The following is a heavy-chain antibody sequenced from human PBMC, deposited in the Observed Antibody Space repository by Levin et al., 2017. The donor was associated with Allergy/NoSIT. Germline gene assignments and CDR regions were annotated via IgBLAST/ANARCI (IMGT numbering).Heavy chain of an antibody. CDR3: ARQTPGIAAAGTTPGMDV. D-gene: IGHD6-13*01. Sequence: GESLKISCKGSGYSFTSYWIGWVRQMPGKGLEWMGIIYPGDSDTRYSPSFQGQVTISADKSISTAYLQWSSLKASDTAMYYCARQTPGIAAAGTTPGMDVWGQGTTVTVSS. J-gene: IGHJ6*02. V-gene: IGHV5-51*01. CDR2: IYPGDSDT. CDR1: GYSFTSYW.